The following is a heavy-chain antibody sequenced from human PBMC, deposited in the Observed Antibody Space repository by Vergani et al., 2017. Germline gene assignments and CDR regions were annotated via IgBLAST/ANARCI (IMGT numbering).Heavy chain of an antibody. CDR2: ISSSSSYI. D-gene: IGHD5-12*01. V-gene: IGHV3-21*01. J-gene: IGHJ2*01. Sequence: EVQLVESGGGLVKPGGSLRLSCAASGFTFSSYSMNWVRQAPGKGLEWVSSISSSSSYIYYADSVKRRFTISRDNAKNSLYLQMNSLRAEDTAVYYCASRGYSGYVNLWGRGTLVTVSS. CDR1: GFTFSSYS. CDR3: ASRGYSGYVNL.